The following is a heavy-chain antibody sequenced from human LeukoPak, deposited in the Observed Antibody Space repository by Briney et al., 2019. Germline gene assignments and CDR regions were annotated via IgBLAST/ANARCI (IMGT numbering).Heavy chain of an antibody. Sequence: GASVKVSCKASGYTFTSYGISWVRQAPGQGLEWMGWISAYNDKTNYAQNVQGRVTMTTNTSTSTAYMELRSLRSDDTAVYFCAREKPSGSYHDSFDIWGQGTMVTVSS. CDR1: GYTFTSYG. D-gene: IGHD1-26*01. J-gene: IGHJ3*02. V-gene: IGHV1-18*01. CDR2: ISAYNDKT. CDR3: AREKPSGSYHDSFDI.